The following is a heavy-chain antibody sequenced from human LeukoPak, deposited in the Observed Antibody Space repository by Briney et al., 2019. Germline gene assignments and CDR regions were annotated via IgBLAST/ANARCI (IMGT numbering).Heavy chain of an antibody. J-gene: IGHJ4*02. CDR1: GFTFSNVW. Sequence: PGGSLRLSGAASGFTFSNVWMSWVRQAPGKGLEWVGRIKSKTDGGTTDYAAPVKGRFTISRDDSKNTLYLQMNSLKTEDTAVYYCTTVSVVVPAAPPSWGQGTLVTVSS. V-gene: IGHV3-15*01. CDR3: TTVSVVVPAAPPS. CDR2: IKSKTDGGTT. D-gene: IGHD2-2*01.